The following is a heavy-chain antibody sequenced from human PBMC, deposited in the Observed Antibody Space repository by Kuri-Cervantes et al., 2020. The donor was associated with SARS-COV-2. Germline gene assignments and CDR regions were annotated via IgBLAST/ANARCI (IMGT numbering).Heavy chain of an antibody. CDR3: ARQIRASRPDREYYMDV. CDR1: GGSISSSSYY. D-gene: IGHD6-6*01. Sequence: SETLSLTCTVSGGSISSSSYYWGWIRQPPGKGLEWIGSIYYSGSTYYNPSLKSRVTISVDTSKNQFYLRLNSVTATDTAVYYCARQIRASRPDREYYMDVWGKGTTVTVSS. J-gene: IGHJ6*03. V-gene: IGHV4-39*01. CDR2: IYYSGST.